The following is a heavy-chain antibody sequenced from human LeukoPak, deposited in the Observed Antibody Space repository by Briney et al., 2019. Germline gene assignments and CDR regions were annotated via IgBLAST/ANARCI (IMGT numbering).Heavy chain of an antibody. CDR3: ARGARGSYSY. CDR2: IYYSGTT. J-gene: IGHJ4*02. CDR1: GGSISSSSYY. D-gene: IGHD1-26*01. Sequence: ASETLSLTCTVSGGSISSSSYYWGWIRQPPGKGLEWIGNIYYSGTTYYNPSLKSRVAISVDTSKNQFSLKLSSVTAADTAVYYCARGARGSYSYWGQGTLVTVSS. V-gene: IGHV4-39*01.